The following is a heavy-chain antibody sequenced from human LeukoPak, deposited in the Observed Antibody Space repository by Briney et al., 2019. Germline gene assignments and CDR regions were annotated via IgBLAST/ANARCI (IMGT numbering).Heavy chain of an antibody. CDR3: AKDPRDYGDYYFDY. D-gene: IGHD4-17*01. V-gene: IGHV3-23*01. CDR2: ISGSGGST. J-gene: IGHJ4*02. Sequence: GGSLRLSCAASGFPFSGYAMSWVRQAPGKGLEWVSAISGSGGSTYYADSVKGRFTISRDNSKNTLYLQTNSLRAEDTAVYYCAKDPRDYGDYYFDYWGQGTLVTVSS. CDR1: GFPFSGYA.